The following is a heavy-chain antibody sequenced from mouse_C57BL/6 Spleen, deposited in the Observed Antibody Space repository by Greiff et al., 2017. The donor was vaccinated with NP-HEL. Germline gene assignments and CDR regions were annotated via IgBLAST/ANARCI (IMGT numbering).Heavy chain of an antibody. Sequence: DVMLVESGEGLVKPGGSLKLSCAASGFTFSSYAMSWVRQTPEKRLEWVAYISSGGDYIYYADTVKGRFTISRDNARNTLYMQMSSLKSEDTAMYYCTAVGGYYAMDYWGQGTSVTVSS. CDR2: ISSGGDYI. D-gene: IGHD1-1*02. J-gene: IGHJ4*01. CDR1: GFTFSSYA. CDR3: TAVGGYYAMDY. V-gene: IGHV5-9-1*02.